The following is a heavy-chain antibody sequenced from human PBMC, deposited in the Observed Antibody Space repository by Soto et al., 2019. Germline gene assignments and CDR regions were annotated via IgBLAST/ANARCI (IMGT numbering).Heavy chain of an antibody. CDR3: AKDPVDFWSGYPDEIDAFDL. J-gene: IGHJ3*01. CDR2: ISGSGGST. Sequence: EVQLLESGGGLVQPGGSLRLSCSASGFTFSSYAMSWVRQAPGKGLEWVSAISGSGGSTYYADSVKGRFTISRDNSKNTLYLQMHSLRAEDTAVYYCAKDPVDFWSGYPDEIDAFDLWGQGTMVTDSS. CDR1: GFTFSSYA. D-gene: IGHD3-3*01. V-gene: IGHV3-23*01.